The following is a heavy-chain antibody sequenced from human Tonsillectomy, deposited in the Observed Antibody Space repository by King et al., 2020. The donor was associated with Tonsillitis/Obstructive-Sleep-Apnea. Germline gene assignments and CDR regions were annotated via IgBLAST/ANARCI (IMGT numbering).Heavy chain of an antibody. Sequence: QLVQSGAEVKKFGASVKVSCKASGYTFTGYYIHWVRQAPGQGLDGMGRINPTSGGTNYAHKFQGRVTMTRDTSISTAYMELSRLRSDDTAVYYCARALMTTVINNCFDPWGQGTLVTVSS. CDR1: GYTFTGYY. CDR3: ARALMTTVINNCFDP. CDR2: INPTSGGT. V-gene: IGHV1-2*06. D-gene: IGHD4-11*01. J-gene: IGHJ5*02.